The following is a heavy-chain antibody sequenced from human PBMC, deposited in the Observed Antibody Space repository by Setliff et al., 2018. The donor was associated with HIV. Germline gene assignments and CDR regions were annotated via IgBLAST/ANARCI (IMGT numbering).Heavy chain of an antibody. J-gene: IGHJ4*02. Sequence: ASVKVSCKASGYTFINNYIHWVRQAPGQGLEWMGLINPTGDITFYPQKFQARVTVTRDTSISTAYMELSRLRSDDTAVYYCARDMGTDLGVWGQGTLVTVSS. CDR2: INPTGDIT. CDR1: GYTFINNY. D-gene: IGHD3-3*01. V-gene: IGHV1-46*01. CDR3: ARDMGTDLGV.